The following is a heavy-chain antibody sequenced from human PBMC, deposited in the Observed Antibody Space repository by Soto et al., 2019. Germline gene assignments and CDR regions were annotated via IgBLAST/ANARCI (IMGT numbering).Heavy chain of an antibody. CDR2: INHSGST. V-gene: IGHV4-34*01. J-gene: IGHJ4*02. D-gene: IGHD2-15*01. CDR3: ASSGYCSGGSCYIISH. Sequence: SETLSLTCAVYGGSCSGYYWSWICQPPGKGLEWIGEINHSGSTNYNPSLKSRVTISVDTSKNQFSLKLSSVTAADTAVYYCASSGYCSGGSCYIISHWGQGTLVTVSS. CDR1: GGSCSGYY.